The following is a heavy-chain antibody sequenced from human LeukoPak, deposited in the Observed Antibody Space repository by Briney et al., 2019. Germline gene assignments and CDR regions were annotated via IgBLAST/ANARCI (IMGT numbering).Heavy chain of an antibody. V-gene: IGHV4-39*01. Sequence: PSETLSLTCTVSGGSVTNRNYYWGWIRQPPEKGLEWIGSIYYSGSTYQSPSLRSRVTISVDTSKNQISLELNSVTAADTALYFCATLPTVMNLYFFEQWGQGTLATVSS. J-gene: IGHJ4*02. CDR2: IYYSGST. CDR3: ATLPTVMNLYFFEQ. D-gene: IGHD3-16*01. CDR1: GGSVTNRNYY.